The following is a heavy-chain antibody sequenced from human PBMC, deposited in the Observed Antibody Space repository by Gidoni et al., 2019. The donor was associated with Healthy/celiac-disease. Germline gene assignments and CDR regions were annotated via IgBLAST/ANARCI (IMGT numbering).Heavy chain of an antibody. CDR2: MNPNSGNT. D-gene: IGHD6-13*01. V-gene: IGHV1-8*01. CDR1: GYTFTSYD. J-gene: IGHJ6*02. CDR3: ASPIGGIAARNYYGMDV. Sequence: QVQLVQSGAEVKKPGASVKVSCKASGYTFTSYDINWVRQATGQGLEWMGWMNPNSGNTGYAQKFQGRVTMTRNTSISTAYMELSSLRSEDTAVYYCASPIGGIAARNYYGMDVWGQGTTVTVSS.